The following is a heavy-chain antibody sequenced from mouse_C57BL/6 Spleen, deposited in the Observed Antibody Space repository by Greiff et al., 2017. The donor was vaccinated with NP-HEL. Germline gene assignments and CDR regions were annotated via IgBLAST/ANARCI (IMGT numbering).Heavy chain of an antibody. Sequence: EVQLQQSGPVLVKPGASVKMSCKASGYTFTDYYMNWVKQSHGKSLEWIGVINPYNGGTSYNQKFKGKATLTVDKSSSTAYMELNSLTSEDSAVYYCAREEAYAMDYWGQGTSVTVSS. CDR3: AREEAYAMDY. J-gene: IGHJ4*01. V-gene: IGHV1-19*01. CDR1: GYTFTDYY. CDR2: INPYNGGT.